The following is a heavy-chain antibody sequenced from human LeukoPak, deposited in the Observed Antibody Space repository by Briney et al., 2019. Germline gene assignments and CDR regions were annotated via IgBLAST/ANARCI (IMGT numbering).Heavy chain of an antibody. V-gene: IGHV3-23*01. CDR2: ICSNDNNT. Sequence: GGSLRLSCAASGFIFSSYAMNWVRQAPGKGLEWVSAICSNDNNTYYANSVKGRFTISRDNSKNTLSLQLNSLRAEDTAVYYCAKGTSSSCYSAPNYWGQGTLVTVSS. CDR1: GFIFSSYA. D-gene: IGHD2-15*01. J-gene: IGHJ4*02. CDR3: AKGTSSSCYSAPNY.